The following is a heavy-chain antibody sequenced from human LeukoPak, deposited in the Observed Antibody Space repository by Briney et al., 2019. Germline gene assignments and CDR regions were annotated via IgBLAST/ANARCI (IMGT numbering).Heavy chain of an antibody. J-gene: IGHJ4*02. CDR2: INPSSGGT. CDR1: GYTFTGYY. CDR3: AREVSKYDFGSVYGY. V-gene: IGHV1-2*02. D-gene: IGHD3-3*01. Sequence: ASVKVSCKASGYTFTGYYMHWVRQAPGQGLEWMGWINPSSGGTNYAQKFQGRVTMTRDTSISTAYMELSRLRSDDTAVYYWAREVSKYDFGSVYGYWGKGPLVTVSS.